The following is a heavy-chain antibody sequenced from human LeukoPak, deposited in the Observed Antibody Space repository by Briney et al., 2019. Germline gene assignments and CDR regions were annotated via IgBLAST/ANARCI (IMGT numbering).Heavy chain of an antibody. D-gene: IGHD6-19*01. CDR3: ARDPPFGNGWSQNFFDY. Sequence: PGGSLRLSCAASGFTFSSYAMSWVRQAPGKGLERVSAISGSGGSTYYADSVKGRFTISRDNSKNTLYLQMNSLRPEDTAVYYCARDPPFGNGWSQNFFDYWGQGTLVIVSS. V-gene: IGHV3-23*01. CDR2: ISGSGGST. CDR1: GFTFSSYA. J-gene: IGHJ4*02.